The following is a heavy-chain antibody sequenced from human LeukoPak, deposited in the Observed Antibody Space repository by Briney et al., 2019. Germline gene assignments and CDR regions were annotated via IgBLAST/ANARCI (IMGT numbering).Heavy chain of an antibody. D-gene: IGHD5-24*01. CDR1: GFTFSSHW. J-gene: IGHJ4*02. CDR2: IKEDGSEK. V-gene: IGHV3-7*01. Sequence: GGSLRLSCAASGFTFSSHWMSWVRQAPGKGLEWVANIKEDGSEKYYVDSVKGRFTISRDNAKNSVYLQMNSLRAEDTAVYYCARDLWPIQMATTPPDYWGQGTLVTVSS. CDR3: ARDLWPIQMATTPPDY.